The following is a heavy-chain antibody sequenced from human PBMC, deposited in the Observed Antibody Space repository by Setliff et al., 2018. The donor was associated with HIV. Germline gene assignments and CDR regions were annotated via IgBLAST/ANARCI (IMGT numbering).Heavy chain of an antibody. CDR1: GYLFTGYY. J-gene: IGHJ4*02. CDR3: AREGGPIYYFDY. CDR2: INVNSGGT. V-gene: IGHV1-2*02. Sequence: GASVKVSCKASGYLFTGYYMHWVRQAPGQGLERMGWINVNSGGTKYAQKFQGRVTMTRDTSISTAYMEVSSLRSDDTAVYYCAREGGPIYYFDYWSQGTLVTVSS. D-gene: IGHD3-16*01.